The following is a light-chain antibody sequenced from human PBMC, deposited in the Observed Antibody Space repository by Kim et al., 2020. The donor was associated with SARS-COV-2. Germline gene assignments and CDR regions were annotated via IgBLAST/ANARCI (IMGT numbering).Light chain of an antibody. CDR1: SSNIGSNT. CDR2: SNN. V-gene: IGLV1-44*01. J-gene: IGLJ1*01. Sequence: VTISCSGGSSNIGSNTVNWYQQLPGTAPKLLIYSNNQRPSGVPDRFSGSKSGASGSLAISGLQSEDEAEYYCAAWDDNPSGYVFGTGTKVTVL. CDR3: AAWDDNPSGYV.